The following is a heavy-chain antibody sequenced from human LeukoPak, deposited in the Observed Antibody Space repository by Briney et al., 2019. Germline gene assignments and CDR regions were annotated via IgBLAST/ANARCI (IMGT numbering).Heavy chain of an antibody. CDR1: GGTFSSYA. J-gene: IGHJ4*02. CDR2: INPNSGGT. V-gene: IGHV1-2*02. D-gene: IGHD4-17*01. Sequence: ASAKVSCKASGGTFSSYAISWVRQAPGQGLEWMGWINPNSGGTNYAQKFQGRVTMTRDTSISTAYMELSRLRSDDTAVYYCASGAHFYGDLPFDYWGQGTLVTVSS. CDR3: ASGAHFYGDLPFDY.